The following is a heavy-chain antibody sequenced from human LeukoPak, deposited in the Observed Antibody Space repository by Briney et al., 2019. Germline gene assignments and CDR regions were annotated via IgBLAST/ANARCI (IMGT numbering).Heavy chain of an antibody. CDR2: IKQDGSEK. CDR1: GFIFSSYW. D-gene: IGHD6-19*01. CDR3: ARVYSSYFDY. V-gene: IGHV3-7*04. J-gene: IGHJ4*02. Sequence: GGSLRLSCAASGFIFSSYWMSWVRQAPGKGLEWVANIKQDGSEKYYVDSVKGRFTISRDNAKNSLYLQMNSLRAEDTAVYYCARVYSSYFDYWGQGTLVTVSS.